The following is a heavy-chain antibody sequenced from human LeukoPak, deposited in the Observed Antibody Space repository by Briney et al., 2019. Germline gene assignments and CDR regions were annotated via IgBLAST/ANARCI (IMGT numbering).Heavy chain of an antibody. CDR1: GFTFSSYA. J-gene: IGHJ4*02. CDR2: ISGSGGST. Sequence: GGSLRLSCAASGFTFSSYAMSWVRQAPGKGLEWVSAISGSGGSTYYADSVKGRFTISRDNSKNTLYLQMNSLRAEDTAVYYCAKLDRWGLLRKPFDYWGQGTLVTVSS. CDR3: AKLDRWGLLRKPFDY. V-gene: IGHV3-23*01. D-gene: IGHD1-26*01.